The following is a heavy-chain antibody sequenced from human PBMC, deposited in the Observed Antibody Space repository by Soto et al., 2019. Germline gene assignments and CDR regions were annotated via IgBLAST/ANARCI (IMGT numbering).Heavy chain of an antibody. Sequence: VQLLESGGGLVQPGGSLRLSCAASGFTFNNYAMNWVRQAPGKGLAWVSAIRNSGGFTYYADPVKGRFTIPRDNSKNTLYLHMNSLRAEDTALYYCAKDYFETNGPYFFDCWGQGTLVTVSS. J-gene: IGHJ4*02. CDR2: IRNSGGFT. CDR3: AKDYFETNGPYFFDC. CDR1: GFTFNNYA. V-gene: IGHV3-23*01. D-gene: IGHD1-26*01.